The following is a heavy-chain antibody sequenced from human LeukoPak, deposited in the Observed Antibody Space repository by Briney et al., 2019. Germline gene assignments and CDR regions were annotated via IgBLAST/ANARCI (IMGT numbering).Heavy chain of an antibody. D-gene: IGHD2-21*02. CDR1: GGSISSYY. J-gene: IGHJ4*02. CDR2: IYTSGST. CDR3: ARGPYCGGDCYFAY. V-gene: IGHV4-4*07. Sequence: TSETLSLTRTVSGGSISSYYWSWIRQPAGKGLEWIGRIYTSGSTYYNPSLKSRVTMSVDTSKNQFSLKLSSVTAADTAVYFCARGPYCGGDCYFAYWGQGTLVTVSS.